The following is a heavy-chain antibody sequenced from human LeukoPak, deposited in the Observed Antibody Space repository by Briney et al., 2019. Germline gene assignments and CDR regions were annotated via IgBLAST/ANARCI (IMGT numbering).Heavy chain of an antibody. J-gene: IGHJ3*02. Sequence: PGGSLRLSCAASGFTFSSYAMSWVRQAPGKGLEWVSAIIHSGANTYYADSVKGRFSISRDNSKNTLYLQMNSLRAEDTAVYYCAKRHYDTSGLDAFDIWGQGTTVTASS. D-gene: IGHD3-22*01. V-gene: IGHV3-23*01. CDR1: GFTFSSYA. CDR2: IIHSGANT. CDR3: AKRHYDTSGLDAFDI.